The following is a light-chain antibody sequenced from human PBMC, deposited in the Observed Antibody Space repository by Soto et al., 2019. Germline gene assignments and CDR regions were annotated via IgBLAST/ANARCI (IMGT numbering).Light chain of an antibody. CDR2: AAS. CDR1: QSISSY. J-gene: IGKJ4*01. Sequence: DIQMTQSPSSLSASVGDRVTITCRASQSISSYLNWYQQKPGKAPKLLIYAASSLQSGVPSRFSGSGSGTDFTLTISSLQPEDFATYYCQQRYSTPPVTFGGATKVEIK. V-gene: IGKV1-39*01. CDR3: QQRYSTPPVT.